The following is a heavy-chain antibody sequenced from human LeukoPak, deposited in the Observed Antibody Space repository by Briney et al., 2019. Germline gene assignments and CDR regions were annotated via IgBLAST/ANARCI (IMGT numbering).Heavy chain of an antibody. CDR2: MNPNSGNT. D-gene: IGHD3-16*02. CDR1: GYTFTSYD. V-gene: IGHV1-8*03. Sequence: ASVKVSCKASGYTFTSYDINWVRQATGQGLEWMGWMNPNSGNTGYAQKFQGRVTITRNTSISTAYMELSSLRSEDTAVYYCARGPDYVWGSYRYEDYFDYWGQGTLVTVSS. J-gene: IGHJ4*02. CDR3: ARGPDYVWGSYRYEDYFDY.